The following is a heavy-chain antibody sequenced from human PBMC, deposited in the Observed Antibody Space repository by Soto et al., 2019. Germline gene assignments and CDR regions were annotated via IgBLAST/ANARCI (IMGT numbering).Heavy chain of an antibody. Sequence: VQVLESGGALVQPGGSLRLSCAASGFTFSSYAMYWVRQAPGKGLEWVSTISNSGDRYYADSVEGRFTISRDNSKHTLYMNIHRPRAEDTAVYYCAKPKYRGVVVNVWGQGTTVTVSS. D-gene: IGHD3-10*01. J-gene: IGHJ6*02. CDR2: ISNSGDR. CDR3: AKPKYRGVVVNV. CDR1: GFTFSSYA. V-gene: IGHV3-23*01.